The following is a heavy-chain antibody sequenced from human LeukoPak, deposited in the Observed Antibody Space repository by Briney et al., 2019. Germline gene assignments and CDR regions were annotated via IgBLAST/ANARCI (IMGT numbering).Heavy chain of an antibody. CDR2: IYYSGST. CDR3: ASGIELLDY. J-gene: IGHJ4*02. V-gene: IGHV4-34*01. Sequence: PSETLSLTCAVYGGSFSGYYWSWIRQPPGKGLEWIGYIYYSGSTYYNPSLKSRVTMSVDTSKNQFSLKLSSVTAVDTAVYYCASGIELLDYWGQGTLVTVSS. D-gene: IGHD1-26*01. CDR1: GGSFSGYY.